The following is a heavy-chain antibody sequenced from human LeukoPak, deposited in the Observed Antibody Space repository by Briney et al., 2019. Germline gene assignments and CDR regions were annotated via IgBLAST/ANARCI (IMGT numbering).Heavy chain of an antibody. CDR3: ASSVNYYGSGSYSY. Sequence: ASVKVSCKASGYTFTGYYMHWVRQAPGQGLEWMGWINPNSGGTNYAQKFQGRVTMTRDTSISTAYMELSRLRSDDTAVYYCASSVNYYGSGSYSYWGQGTLVTVSS. CDR2: INPNSGGT. J-gene: IGHJ4*02. CDR1: GYTFTGYY. D-gene: IGHD3-10*01. V-gene: IGHV1-2*02.